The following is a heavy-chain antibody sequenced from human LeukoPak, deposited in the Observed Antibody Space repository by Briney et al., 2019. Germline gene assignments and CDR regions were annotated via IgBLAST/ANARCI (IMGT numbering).Heavy chain of an antibody. CDR1: GFTFSSYS. D-gene: IGHD6-6*01. Sequence: GGSLRLSCAASGFTFSSYSMNWVRQAPGKGLEWVSYISSSSSTIYYADSVKGRFTISRDNAKNSLYLQMNSLRAEDTAVYYCARDKYSSSEPYNWFDPWGQGTLVTVSS. J-gene: IGHJ5*02. CDR2: ISSSSSTI. V-gene: IGHV3-48*01. CDR3: ARDKYSSSEPYNWFDP.